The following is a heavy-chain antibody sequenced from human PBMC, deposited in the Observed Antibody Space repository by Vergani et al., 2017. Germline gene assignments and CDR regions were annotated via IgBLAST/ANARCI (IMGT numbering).Heavy chain of an antibody. J-gene: IGHJ4*02. CDR2: IYYSGST. CDR1: GGSVSSGSYY. D-gene: IGHD2-2*02. Sequence: QVQLQESGPGLVKPSETLSLTCTVSGGSVSSGSYYWSWIRQPAGKGLEWIGDIYYSGSTNYNPSLKSRVTISVDTSKNPFSLKLSSVTAADTAVYYFARVGYCSSTSCYTSYYFDYWGQGTLVTVSS. CDR3: ARVGYCSSTSCYTSYYFDY. V-gene: IGHV4-61*10.